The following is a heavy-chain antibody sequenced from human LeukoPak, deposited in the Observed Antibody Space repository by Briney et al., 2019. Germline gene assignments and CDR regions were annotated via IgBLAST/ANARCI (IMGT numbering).Heavy chain of an antibody. Sequence: GASVKVSCKASGYTFTSYGISWVRQAPGQGLEWMGWISAYNGNTNYAQKLQGRVTMTTDTSTSTAYMELRSLGSDDTAVYYCARDLLVGSSGWPDYYYYGMDVWGQGTTVTVSS. J-gene: IGHJ6*02. CDR1: GYTFTSYG. D-gene: IGHD6-19*01. V-gene: IGHV1-18*01. CDR3: ARDLLVGSSGWPDYYYYGMDV. CDR2: ISAYNGNT.